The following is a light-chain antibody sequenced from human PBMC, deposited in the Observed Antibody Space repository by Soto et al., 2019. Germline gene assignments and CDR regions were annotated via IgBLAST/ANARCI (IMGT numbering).Light chain of an antibody. V-gene: IGLV2-11*01. CDR1: SSDVGGYKY. J-gene: IGLJ1*01. CDR2: GVV. Sequence: SVLTQPASVSGSPGQSITISCTGTSSDVGGYKYVSWYQQHPGRPPKLLIYGVVRWPSGVPDRFSGSKSGNTASLTISGLQAEDEADYFCCSYAGGYTYLFGTGTKVTVL. CDR3: CSYAGGYTYL.